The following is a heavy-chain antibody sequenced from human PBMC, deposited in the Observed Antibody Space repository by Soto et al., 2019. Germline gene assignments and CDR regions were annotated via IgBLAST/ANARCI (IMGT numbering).Heavy chain of an antibody. Sequence: ASVKVSCTVSGYTLTELSMHWVRQAPGKRLEWMGGFDPGDGETIYAQKFQGRVTMTEDTSTDTAYMELRSLRSEDTAVYYCASPGVAGTDWGQGTLVTVSS. CDR2: FDPGDGET. J-gene: IGHJ4*02. CDR1: GYTLTELS. D-gene: IGHD6-19*01. V-gene: IGHV1-24*01. CDR3: ASPGVAGTD.